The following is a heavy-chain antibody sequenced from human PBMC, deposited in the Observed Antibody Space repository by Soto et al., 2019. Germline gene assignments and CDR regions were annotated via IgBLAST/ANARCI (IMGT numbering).Heavy chain of an antibody. V-gene: IGHV3-30-3*01. D-gene: IGHD4-17*01. CDR2: ISYDGSNK. CDR3: SRGSYGDFVDF. J-gene: IGHJ4*02. CDR1: GFSFSYYA. Sequence: PGGSLRLSCAASGFSFSYYALHWVRQAPGKGLEWVAVISYDGSNKYYADSVKGRFTISRDNSKNMLFLQMNTLRGEDTAVYYRSRGSYGDFVDFWGQGTLVTVSS.